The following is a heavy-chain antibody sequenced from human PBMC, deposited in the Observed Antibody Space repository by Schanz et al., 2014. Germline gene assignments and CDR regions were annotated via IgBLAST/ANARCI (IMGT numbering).Heavy chain of an antibody. V-gene: IGHV3-23*04. Sequence: EVQLVESGGDLVQPGGSLRLSCAASGFTFSSYAMTWVRQAPGKGLEWVSAIGRSGANTFDADSLKGRFTISRDNSKNELYLQMNCLTAEDTSVYYCAKTSLGHSPSCGTFDTWGQGTMVTVSS. CDR3: AKTSLGHSPSCGTFDT. J-gene: IGHJ3*02. CDR2: IGRSGANT. D-gene: IGHD2-21*01. CDR1: GFTFSSYA.